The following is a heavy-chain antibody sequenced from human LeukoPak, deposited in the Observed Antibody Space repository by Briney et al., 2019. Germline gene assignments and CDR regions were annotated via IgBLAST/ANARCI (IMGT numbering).Heavy chain of an antibody. V-gene: IGHV1-18*01. Sequence: ASVKVSCKASGYTFTSYGISWVRQAPGQGLEWMGWFSASNGDTDYPQNLQGRVTMTTDTYTSTAYMELRSLTSDDTAIYYCARESHITREDYWGQGTLVTVSS. J-gene: IGHJ4*02. CDR1: GYTFTSYG. D-gene: IGHD1-14*01. CDR3: ARESHITREDY. CDR2: FSASNGDT.